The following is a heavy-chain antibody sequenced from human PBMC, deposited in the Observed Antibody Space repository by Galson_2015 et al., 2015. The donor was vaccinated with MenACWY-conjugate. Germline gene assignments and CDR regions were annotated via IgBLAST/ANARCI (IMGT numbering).Heavy chain of an antibody. D-gene: IGHD5-24*01. CDR2: ISGSGGTT. V-gene: IGHV3-23*01. Sequence: GSLRLSCAASGFTFSSYAMSWVRQAPGKGLEWVSIISGSGGTTYYADSVKGRFTISRDNSKDTLYLQMNSLRAEDTAVYYCECATRHAFDIWGQGTMVTVSS. CDR1: GFTFSSYA. CDR3: ECATRHAFDI. J-gene: IGHJ3*02.